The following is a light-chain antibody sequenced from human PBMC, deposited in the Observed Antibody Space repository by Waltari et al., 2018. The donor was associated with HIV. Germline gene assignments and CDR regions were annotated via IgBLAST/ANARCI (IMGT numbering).Light chain of an antibody. CDR2: DDS. Sequence: SYVLTPSPSVSVAPGPTARIPCWGNTIRTKSVHWSRQKPGQAPVLVVYDDSDRPSGIPERFSGSNSGNAATLTISKAEVGDEADYFCQVWDSTSDHLWVFGGGSRLTVL. J-gene: IGLJ3*02. V-gene: IGLV3-21*02. CDR1: TIRTKS. CDR3: QVWDSTSDHLWV.